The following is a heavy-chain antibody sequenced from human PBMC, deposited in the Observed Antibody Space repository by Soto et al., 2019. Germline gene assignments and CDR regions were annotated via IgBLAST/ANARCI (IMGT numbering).Heavy chain of an antibody. CDR3: ARDRGSYNGIFDY. J-gene: IGHJ4*02. D-gene: IGHD2-15*01. Sequence: EVQLVESGGGLVQPGGSRRLSCAVSGLTFSSSWMHWVRQAPGKALVWVSRINVDGSATHYADSVHGRFTISRDNAKNILYLQMTNLSAEDTAVYYCARDRGSYNGIFDYWGQGTLVTDSS. CDR2: INVDGSAT. V-gene: IGHV3-74*01. CDR1: GLTFSSSW.